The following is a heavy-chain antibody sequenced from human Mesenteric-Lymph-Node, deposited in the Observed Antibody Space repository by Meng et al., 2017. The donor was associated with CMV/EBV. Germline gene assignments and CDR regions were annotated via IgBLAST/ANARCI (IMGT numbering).Heavy chain of an antibody. J-gene: IGHJ6*02. Sequence: GESLKISCKASGYTFTSYDINWVRQATGQGLEWMGWMNPNSGNTGYAQKFQGRVTMTRNTSISTAYMELSSLRSEDTAVYYCARSITMVRGVQYYYYYYGMDVWGQGTTVTVSS. CDR3: ARSITMVRGVQYYYYYYGMDV. CDR2: MNPNSGNT. D-gene: IGHD3-10*01. CDR1: GYTFTSYD. V-gene: IGHV1-8*01.